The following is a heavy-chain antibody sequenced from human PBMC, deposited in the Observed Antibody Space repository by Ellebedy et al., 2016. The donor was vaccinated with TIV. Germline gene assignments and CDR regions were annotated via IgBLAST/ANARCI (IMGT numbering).Heavy chain of an antibody. CDR3: ARHDFWSGLDV. D-gene: IGHD3-3*01. J-gene: IGHJ6*04. V-gene: IGHV1-18*01. CDR2: ISVKNGDT. Sequence: ASVKVSXXASGYSFSNYGISWVRQAPGQGLEWVGWISVKNGDTRYAQDLQGRVTMTTDTSTNTAYMELRSLRSDDTAVYYCARHDFWSGLDVWGKGTTVTVSS. CDR1: GYSFSNYG.